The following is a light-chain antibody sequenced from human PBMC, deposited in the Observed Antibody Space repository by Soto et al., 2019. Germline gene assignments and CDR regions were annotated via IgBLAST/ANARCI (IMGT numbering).Light chain of an antibody. CDR1: QSVSSSF. CDR2: AAA. CDR3: NHYGDSRT. J-gene: IGKJ1*01. Sequence: ELVLTQSPGTLSLSPGERATLSCRASQSVSSSFLAWYQQKPGQAPRLLIYAAASRAAGIPERFSGSGSGTDFTLSISRLEPEDFAVYSCNHYGDSRTFGQGTKVEIK. V-gene: IGKV3-20*01.